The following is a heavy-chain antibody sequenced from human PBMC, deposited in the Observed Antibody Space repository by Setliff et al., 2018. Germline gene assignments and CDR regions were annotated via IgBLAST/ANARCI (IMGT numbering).Heavy chain of an antibody. J-gene: IGHJ6*03. CDR2: ISSSSSYI. CDR3: ARDLNVDDCGGDCHLPFYYYYLDV. V-gene: IGHV3-21*01. D-gene: IGHD2-21*02. CDR1: GFTFSTYS. Sequence: PGGSLRLSCAASGFTFSTYSMNWVRQAPGRGLEWVSSISSSSSYIFYAESLKGRFTISGDNAENSLYLQINSLRADDTAVYYCARDLNVDDCGGDCHLPFYYYYLDVWGKGTTVTVSS.